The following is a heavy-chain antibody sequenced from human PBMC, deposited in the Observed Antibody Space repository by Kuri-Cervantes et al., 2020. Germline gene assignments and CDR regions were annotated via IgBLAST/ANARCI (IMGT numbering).Heavy chain of an antibody. CDR3: AKSIAVGDMGALDI. CDR1: GFTFDDYA. Sequence: GGSLRLSCAASGFTFDDYAMHWVRQAPGKGLEWVSGISWNSGSIGYADSVKGRFTISRDNAKNSLYLQMNSLRAEDTALYYCAKSIAVGDMGALDIWGQGTMVTVSS. CDR2: ISWNSGSI. V-gene: IGHV3-9*01. D-gene: IGHD6-19*01. J-gene: IGHJ3*02.